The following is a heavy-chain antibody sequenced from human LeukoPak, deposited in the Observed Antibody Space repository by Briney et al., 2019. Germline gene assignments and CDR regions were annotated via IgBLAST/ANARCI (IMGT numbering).Heavy chain of an antibody. Sequence: SVKVSCKASGGTFSSHAISWVRQAPGQGLEWMGGIIPIFGTANYAQKFQGRVTITADKSTSTAYMELSSLRSEDTAVYYCARDGYGYGDQRPDYWGQGTLVTVSS. CDR1: GGTFSSHA. D-gene: IGHD4-17*01. V-gene: IGHV1-69*06. J-gene: IGHJ4*02. CDR3: ARDGYGYGDQRPDY. CDR2: IIPIFGTA.